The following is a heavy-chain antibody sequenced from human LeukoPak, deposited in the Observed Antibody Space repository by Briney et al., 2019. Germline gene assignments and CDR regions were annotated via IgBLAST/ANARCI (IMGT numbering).Heavy chain of an antibody. CDR2: IKQDGSEE. J-gene: IGHJ4*02. Sequence: GGSLRLSCAASGFTFTSFWMSWVRQAPGKGLEWVANIKQDGSEEYYVDSVKGRFTISRDNGKNSLYLQMNSLRAEDTAVYYCARWEGNGYYFDYRGQGTLVTVSS. CDR3: ARWEGNGYYFDY. D-gene: IGHD3-22*01. V-gene: IGHV3-7*01. CDR1: GFTFTSFW.